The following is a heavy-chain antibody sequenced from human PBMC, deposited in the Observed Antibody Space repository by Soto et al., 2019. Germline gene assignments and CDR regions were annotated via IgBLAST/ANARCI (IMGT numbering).Heavy chain of an antibody. CDR2: ISANNGKT. J-gene: IGHJ5*02. D-gene: IGHD5-18*01. Sequence: GASVKVSCKASGYTFTSYGISWVRQAPGQGLEWMGGISANNGKTNYAQKFQGRVTMTTDTSTSTAYMELSSLRSEDTAVYYCARGSYGTYNWFDPWGQGTLVTVSS. CDR1: GYTFTSYG. CDR3: ARGSYGTYNWFDP. V-gene: IGHV1-18*01.